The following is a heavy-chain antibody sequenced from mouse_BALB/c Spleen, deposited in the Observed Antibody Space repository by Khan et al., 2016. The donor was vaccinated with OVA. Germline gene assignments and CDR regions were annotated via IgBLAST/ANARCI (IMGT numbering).Heavy chain of an antibody. CDR1: GFTFSSYS. CDR3: ADHLTGSLAY. CDR2: ISSGGDYT. J-gene: IGHJ3*01. Sequence: EVMLVESGGDLVKPGGSLKLSCAASGFTFSSYSMSWVRQTPDKRLEWVASISSGGDYTYSPDSVKGRFTISRDNAKNTLYLQMSDLKSEDTAMYYCADHLTGSLAYWGQGTLVTVSA. D-gene: IGHD4-1*01. V-gene: IGHV5-6*01.